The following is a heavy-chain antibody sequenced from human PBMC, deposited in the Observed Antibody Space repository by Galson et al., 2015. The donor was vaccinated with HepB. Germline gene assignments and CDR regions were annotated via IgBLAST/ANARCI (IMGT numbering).Heavy chain of an antibody. J-gene: IGHJ4*02. CDR2: IIPILGIA. Sequence: SVKVSCKASGGTFSSYTISWVRQAPGQGLEWMGRIIPILGIANYAQKFQGRVTITADKSTSTAYMELSSLRSEDTAVYYCARDLLTHGIAAAGRGYWGQGTLVTVSS. CDR1: GGTFSSYT. V-gene: IGHV1-69*04. CDR3: ARDLLTHGIAAAGRGY. D-gene: IGHD6-13*01.